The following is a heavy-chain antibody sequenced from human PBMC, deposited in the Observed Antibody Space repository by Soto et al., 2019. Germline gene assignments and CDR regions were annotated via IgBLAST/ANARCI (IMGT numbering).Heavy chain of an antibody. V-gene: IGHV3-23*01. Sequence: GGSLRLSCAASGFTFSSYAMSWVRQAPGKGLGWVSAISGSGGSTYYADSVKGRFTISRDNSKNTLYLQMNSLRAEDTAVYYCAKVAGYDFWSGYYEFDYWGQGTLVTVSS. CDR1: GFTFSSYA. CDR3: AKVAGYDFWSGYYEFDY. CDR2: ISGSGGST. J-gene: IGHJ4*02. D-gene: IGHD3-3*01.